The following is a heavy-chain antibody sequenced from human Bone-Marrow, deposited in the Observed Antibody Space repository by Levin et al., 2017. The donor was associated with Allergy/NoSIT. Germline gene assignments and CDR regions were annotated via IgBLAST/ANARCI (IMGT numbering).Heavy chain of an antibody. J-gene: IGHJ4*02. CDR1: GYTLTSYS. Sequence: GASVKVSCQASGYTLTSYSINWVRRAPGQGPEWMGWINTNTGTPTYAQGFTGRFVISLDTSVKTSYLQISGLEAADTALYYCARGVFDRTLATTTRIDFWGQGTLVIVSS. D-gene: IGHD1-26*01. V-gene: IGHV7-4-1*02. CDR2: INTNTGTP. CDR3: ARGVFDRTLATTTRIDF.